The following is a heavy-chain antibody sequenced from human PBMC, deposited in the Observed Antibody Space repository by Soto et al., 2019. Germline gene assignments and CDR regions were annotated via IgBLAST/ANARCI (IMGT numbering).Heavy chain of an antibody. CDR2: IIPIFGTA. CDR3: ARGGDIVLAPTAISWFDP. J-gene: IGHJ5*02. CDR1: GGTFSSYA. V-gene: IGHV1-69*12. Sequence: QVQLVQSGAEVKKPGSSVKVSCKASGGTFSSYAISWVRQAPGQGLEWMGGIIPIFGTANYAQKFQGRVTITADESTSTAYMELSSLRSEDTAVYYCARGGDIVLAPTAISWFDPWGQGTLVTVSS. D-gene: IGHD2-2*01.